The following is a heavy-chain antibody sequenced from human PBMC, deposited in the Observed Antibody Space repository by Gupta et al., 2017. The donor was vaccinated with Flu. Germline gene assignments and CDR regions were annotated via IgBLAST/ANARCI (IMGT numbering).Heavy chain of an antibody. CDR2: IIPIFGTA. D-gene: IGHD2-2*01. J-gene: IGHJ6*02. CDR3: ARSGVVVPAAMYGIGGGMDV. Sequence: QVQLVQSGAEVKKPGSSVKVSCKASGGTFSSYAISWVRQAPGQGLGWMGGIIPIFGTANYAQKFQGRVTITADESTSTAYMELSSLRSEDTAVYYCARSGVVVPAAMYGIGGGMDVWGQGTTVTVSS. V-gene: IGHV1-69*01. CDR1: GGTFSSYA.